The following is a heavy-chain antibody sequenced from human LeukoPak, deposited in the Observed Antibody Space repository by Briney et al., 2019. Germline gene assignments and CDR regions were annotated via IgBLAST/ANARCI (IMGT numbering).Heavy chain of an antibody. CDR3: ARREERYDILTGYPRRDAFDI. CDR2: IYYSGST. Sequence: SETLSLTCTVSGGSISSYYWSWIRQPPGKGLEWIGYIYYSGSTNYNPSLTSRVTISVDTSKNQFSLKLSSVTAADTAVYYCARREERYDILTGYPRRDAFDIWGQGTMVTVSS. CDR1: GGSISSYY. D-gene: IGHD3-9*01. V-gene: IGHV4-59*08. J-gene: IGHJ3*02.